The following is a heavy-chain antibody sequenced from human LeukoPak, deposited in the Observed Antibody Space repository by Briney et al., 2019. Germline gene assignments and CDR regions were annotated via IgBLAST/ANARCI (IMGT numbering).Heavy chain of an antibody. Sequence: GGSLRLSCAGSGFTFNTYNMNWVRQAPGKGLEWVSSISSSSSYIYYADSVKGRFTISRDNAKNSLYLQMNSLRAEDTAVYYCARDSAAYYYYYYMDVWGKGTTVTISS. CDR2: ISSSSSYI. J-gene: IGHJ6*03. D-gene: IGHD2-15*01. CDR3: ARDSAAYYYYYYMDV. V-gene: IGHV3-21*01. CDR1: GFTFNTYN.